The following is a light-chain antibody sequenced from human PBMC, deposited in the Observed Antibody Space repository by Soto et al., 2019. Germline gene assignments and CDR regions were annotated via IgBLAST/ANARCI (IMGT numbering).Light chain of an antibody. J-gene: IGKJ1*01. CDR2: GAS. CDR1: QSVGTN. V-gene: IGKV3-15*01. Sequence: EIVMTQSPATLSVSPGQRATLSCRASQSVGTNLAWYQQKPGQAPRLLMYGASTGASGFPARFSGSGSETEFTLTINSLQSGDFAVYYCHQYDSWPRTFGQGTKVDIK. CDR3: HQYDSWPRT.